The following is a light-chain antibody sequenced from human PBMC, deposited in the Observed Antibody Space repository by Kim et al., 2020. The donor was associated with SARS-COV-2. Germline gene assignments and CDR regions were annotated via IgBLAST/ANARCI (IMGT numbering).Light chain of an antibody. Sequence: SPGERAALSCRASQSLSSNLAWYQQKPGQAPRLLIYDAFTRATGIPARFSGSGSGTEFTLTISSLQSEDFALYYCQQYNNWPPLTFGGGTKVDIK. V-gene: IGKV3-15*01. J-gene: IGKJ4*01. CDR1: QSLSSN. CDR2: DAF. CDR3: QQYNNWPPLT.